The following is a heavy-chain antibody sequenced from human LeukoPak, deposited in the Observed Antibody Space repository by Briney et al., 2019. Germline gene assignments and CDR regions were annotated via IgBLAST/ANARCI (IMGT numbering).Heavy chain of an antibody. CDR1: GGSISSSSYY. CDR3: ARRGDSSGYANADDAFDI. J-gene: IGHJ3*02. V-gene: IGHV4-39*01. CDR2: IYYSGST. D-gene: IGHD3-22*01. Sequence: TSETLSLTCTVSGGSISSSSYYWGWIRQPPGKGLEWIGNIYYSGSTYYNPSLKSRVTISVDTSKNQFSLKLSSVTAADTAVYYCARRGDSSGYANADDAFDIWGQGTMVTVSS.